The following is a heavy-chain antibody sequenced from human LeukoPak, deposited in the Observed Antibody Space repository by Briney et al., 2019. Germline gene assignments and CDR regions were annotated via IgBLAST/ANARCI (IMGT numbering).Heavy chain of an antibody. CDR2: INPSGGST. CDR1: GYTFTSHG. V-gene: IGHV1-46*01. CDR3: ARGLTGTGGNDY. Sequence: ASVKVSCKTSGYTFTSHGISWVRQAPGQGLEWMGIINPSGGSTSYAQKFQGRVTMTRDTSTSTVYMELSSLRSEDTAVYYCARGLTGTGGNDYWGQGTLVTVSS. J-gene: IGHJ4*02. D-gene: IGHD1-20*01.